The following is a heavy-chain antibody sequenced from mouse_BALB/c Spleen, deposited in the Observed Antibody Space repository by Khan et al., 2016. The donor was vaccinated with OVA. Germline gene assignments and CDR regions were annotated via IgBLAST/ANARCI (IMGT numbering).Heavy chain of an antibody. V-gene: IGHV1-77*01. J-gene: IGHJ2*01. D-gene: IGHD2-2*01. CDR3: ASSGLWLLPFDY. CDR1: GYTFTDDY. Sequence: QVQLQQSGAEVARPGASVKLSCKASGYTFTDDYINWVKQRTGQGLEWIGEIFPGSGNTYYNEKFKGKATLTADEYSSTAYMQLSSLTSEDSAVYFCASSGLWLLPFDYWGQGTTLTVSS. CDR2: IFPGSGNT.